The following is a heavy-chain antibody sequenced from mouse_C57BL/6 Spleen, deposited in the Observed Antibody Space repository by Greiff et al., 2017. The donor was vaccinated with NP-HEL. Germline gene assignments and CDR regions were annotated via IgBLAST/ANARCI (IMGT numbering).Heavy chain of an antibody. CDR2: ISDGGSYT. CDR3: ARDHYSNFLFAY. CDR1: GFTFSSYA. D-gene: IGHD2-5*01. J-gene: IGHJ3*01. Sequence: EVQVVESGGGLVKPGGSLKLSCAASGFTFSSYAMSWVRQTPEKRLEWVATISDGGSYTYYPDNVKGRFTISRDNAKNNLYLQMSHLKSEDTAMYCCARDHYSNFLFAYWGQGTLVTVSA. V-gene: IGHV5-4*01.